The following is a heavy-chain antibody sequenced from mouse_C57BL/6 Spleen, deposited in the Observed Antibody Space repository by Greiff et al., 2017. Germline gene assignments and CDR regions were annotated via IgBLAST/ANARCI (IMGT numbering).Heavy chain of an antibody. CDR1: GYTFTSYG. V-gene: IGHV1-81*01. CDR2: IYPRSGNT. CDR3: AKDDDESYYAMDD. J-gene: IGHJ4*01. Sequence: QVQLLQSGAELARPGASVKLSCTASGYTFTSYGISWVKQRTGQGLEWIGEIYPRSGNTYYNEKFTGKATLTADKSSSTAYMELRSLTSEDAAVYFCAKDDDESYYAMDDWGQGTSVTVAS. D-gene: IGHD2-4*01.